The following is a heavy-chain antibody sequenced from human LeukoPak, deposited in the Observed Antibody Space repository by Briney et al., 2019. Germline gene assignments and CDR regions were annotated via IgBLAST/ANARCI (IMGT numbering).Heavy chain of an antibody. CDR3: ARDPSGRSSYFDY. CDR2: IYYSGST. V-gene: IGHV4-31*03. Sequence: PSQTLSLTCTDSGDSISSGGYYWSWIRQHPGKGLEWIGYIYYSGSTYYNPSLKSRVTISVDTSKNQFSLKLSSVTAADTAVYYCARDPSGRSSYFDYWGQGTLVTVSS. J-gene: IGHJ4*02. D-gene: IGHD5-12*01. CDR1: GDSISSGGYY.